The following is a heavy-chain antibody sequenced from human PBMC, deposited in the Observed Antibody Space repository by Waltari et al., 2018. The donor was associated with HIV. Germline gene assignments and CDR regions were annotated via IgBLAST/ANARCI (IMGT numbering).Heavy chain of an antibody. J-gene: IGHJ4*02. Sequence: QVQLVQSGAEVKKPGASVKVSCKASGYTFTSYAMHWVRQAPGQRLEWMGWINAGNGNTKYSQKFQGRVTITRDTSASTAYMELSSLRSEDTAVYYCARDGYYGSGSYYYDYWGQGTLVTVSS. V-gene: IGHV1-3*01. CDR1: GYTFTSYA. CDR2: INAGNGNT. CDR3: ARDGYYGSGSYYYDY. D-gene: IGHD3-10*01.